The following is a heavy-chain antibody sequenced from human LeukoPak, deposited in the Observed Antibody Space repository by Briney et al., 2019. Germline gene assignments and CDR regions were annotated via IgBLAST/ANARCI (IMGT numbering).Heavy chain of an antibody. J-gene: IGHJ4*02. CDR2: ISYDGSNK. CDR3: ARDPIRYSSGWETNDY. D-gene: IGHD6-19*01. V-gene: IGHV3-30-3*01. CDR1: GFTFSSYA. Sequence: SGGSLRLSCAASGFTFSSYAMHWVRQAPGKGLDWVAVISYDGSNKYYADSVKGRFTISRDNSKNTLYLQMNSLRAEDTAVYYCARDPIRYSSGWETNDYWGQGTLVTVSS.